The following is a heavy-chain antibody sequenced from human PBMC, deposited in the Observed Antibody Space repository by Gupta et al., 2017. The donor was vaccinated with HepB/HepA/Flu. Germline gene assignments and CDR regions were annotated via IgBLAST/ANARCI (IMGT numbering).Heavy chain of an antibody. CDR2: ISYDGSNK. D-gene: IGHD3-3*01. Sequence: QVQLVESGGGVVQPGRSLRLSCAASGFTLSSYGMHWVRQAPGKGLEWVAVISYDGSNKYYAASVKGRFTISRDNSKNTLYLQMNSLRAEDTAVYYCAKGFLEWAFDYWGQGTLVTVSS. CDR1: GFTLSSYG. J-gene: IGHJ4*02. CDR3: AKGFLEWAFDY. V-gene: IGHV3-30*18.